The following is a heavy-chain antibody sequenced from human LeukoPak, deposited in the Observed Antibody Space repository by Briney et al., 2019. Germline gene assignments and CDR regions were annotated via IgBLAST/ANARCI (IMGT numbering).Heavy chain of an antibody. CDR3: ARAPITSPFYFDY. CDR1: GFAFDEQG. D-gene: IGHD2-2*01. J-gene: IGHJ4*02. V-gene: IGHV3-20*04. CDR2: INWSGGST. Sequence: GGSLRLSCTASGFAFDEQGMSWVRQVPGKGLEWVSGINWSGGSTGYADPLRGRFTISRDNAKNPLYLQMDSLRAEDTALYYCARAPITSPFYFDYWGQGTLVTVSS.